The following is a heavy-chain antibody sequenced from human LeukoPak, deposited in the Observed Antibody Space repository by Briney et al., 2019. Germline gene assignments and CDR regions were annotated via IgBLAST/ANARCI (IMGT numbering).Heavy chain of an antibody. V-gene: IGHV4-59*01. CDR2: IFYSGST. CDR3: ARGILTGPIYAFDI. CDR1: GGSISSYY. Sequence: PSETLSLTCTVSGGSISSYYWSWIRQPPGKGLEWIGYIFYSGSTNYNPSPKSRVTISVDTSKNQFSLKLNSVTAADTAVYYCARGILTGPIYAFDIWGQGTMVTVSS. D-gene: IGHD3-9*01. J-gene: IGHJ3*02.